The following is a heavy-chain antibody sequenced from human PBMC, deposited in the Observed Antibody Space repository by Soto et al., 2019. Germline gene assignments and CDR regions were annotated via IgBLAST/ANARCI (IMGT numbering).Heavy chain of an antibody. CDR3: AKAGSVAGNYYYYGMDV. Sequence: GGSLRLSCAASGFTFSSYAMSWVRQAPGKGLEWVSAISGSGGSTYYADSVKGRFTISRDNSKNTLYLQMNSLRAEDTAVYYCAKAGSVAGNYYYYGMDVWGQGTTVTVSS. CDR2: ISGSGGST. V-gene: IGHV3-23*01. J-gene: IGHJ6*02. CDR1: GFTFSSYA. D-gene: IGHD6-19*01.